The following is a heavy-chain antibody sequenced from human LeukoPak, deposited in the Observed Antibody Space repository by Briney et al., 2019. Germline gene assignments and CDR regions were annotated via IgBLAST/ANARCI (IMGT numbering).Heavy chain of an antibody. CDR3: ARELFDFDY. CDR1: SSSTYS. V-gene: IGHV3-23*01. D-gene: IGHD3-10*01. CDR2: ITGSGGST. Sequence: SSSTYSWGWVRQAPGKGLEWVSEITGSGGSTYYANSVKGRFTISRDNSKNTLYLQMNSLRAEDTAIYYCARELFDFDYWGQGTLVTVSS. J-gene: IGHJ4*02.